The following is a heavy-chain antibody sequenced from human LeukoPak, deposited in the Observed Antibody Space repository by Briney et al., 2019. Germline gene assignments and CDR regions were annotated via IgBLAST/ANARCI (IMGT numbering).Heavy chain of an antibody. CDR3: TRPDYGDYVLYY. CDR2: IRSKAYGGTT. V-gene: IGHV3-49*04. Sequence: NPGGSLRLSCADSGFTFSNAWMSWVRQAPGKGLEWVGFIRSKAYGGTTEYAASVKGRFIISRDDSKSIAYLQMNSLKTEDTAVYYCTRPDYGDYVLYYWGQGTLVTVSS. J-gene: IGHJ4*02. CDR1: GFTFSNAW. D-gene: IGHD4-17*01.